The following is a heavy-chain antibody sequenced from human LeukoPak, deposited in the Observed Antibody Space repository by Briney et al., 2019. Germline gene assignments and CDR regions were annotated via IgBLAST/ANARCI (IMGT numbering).Heavy chain of an antibody. J-gene: IGHJ4*02. CDR1: GGSISRNNW. D-gene: IGHD4-17*01. CDR3: ARGSLYGDYAPYYFDY. V-gene: IGHV4-4*02. Sequence: SGTLSLTCAVSGGSISRNNWWHWVRQPLGKGLEWIGEIYHSGNTNYNPSLKSRVTMSVDKSKNQFSLKLSSVTAADTAVYYCARGSLYGDYAPYYFDYWGQGTLITVSS. CDR2: IYHSGNT.